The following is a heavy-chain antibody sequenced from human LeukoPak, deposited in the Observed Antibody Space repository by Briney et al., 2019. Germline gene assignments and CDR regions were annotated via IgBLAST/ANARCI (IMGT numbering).Heavy chain of an antibody. CDR2: ISAYNGNT. J-gene: IGHJ6*03. CDR3: ARVPSTASHYYYYMDV. D-gene: IGHD5-18*01. Sequence: APVKVSCKASGYTFTSYGISWVRQAPGQGLEWMGWISAYNGNTNYAQKLQGRVTMTTDTSTSTAYMELRSLRSDDTAVYYCARVPSTASHYYYYMDVWGKGTTVTVSS. CDR1: GYTFTSYG. V-gene: IGHV1-18*01.